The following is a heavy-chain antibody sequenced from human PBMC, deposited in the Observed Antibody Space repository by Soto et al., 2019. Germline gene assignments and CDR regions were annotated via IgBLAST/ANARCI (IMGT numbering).Heavy chain of an antibody. V-gene: IGHV1-69*13. J-gene: IGHJ4*02. Sequence: ASVKVSCKASGGTFSSYAISWVRQAPGQGLEWMGGIIPIFGTANYAQKFQGRVTITADESTSTAYMELSSLRSEDTAVYYCAPSPAPRDILTGYTDYWGQGTLVTVSS. D-gene: IGHD3-9*01. CDR1: GGTFSSYA. CDR2: IIPIFGTA. CDR3: APSPAPRDILTGYTDY.